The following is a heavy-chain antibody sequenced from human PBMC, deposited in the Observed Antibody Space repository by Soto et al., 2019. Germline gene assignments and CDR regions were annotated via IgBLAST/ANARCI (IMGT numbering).Heavy chain of an antibody. J-gene: IGHJ6*02. V-gene: IGHV1-18*04. CDR3: ARDSHIVGADYYYYGMDV. CDR2: ISAYNGNT. D-gene: IGHD1-26*01. CDR1: GYTFTSYG. Sequence: ASVKVSCKASGYTFTSYGISWVRQAPGQGLEWMGWISAYNGNTNYAQKLQGRVTMTTDTSTSTAYMELRSLRSDDTAVYYCARDSHIVGADYYYYGMDVWGQGTTVTVSS.